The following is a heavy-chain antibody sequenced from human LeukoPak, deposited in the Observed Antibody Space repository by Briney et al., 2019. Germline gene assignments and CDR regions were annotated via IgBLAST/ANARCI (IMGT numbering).Heavy chain of an antibody. V-gene: IGHV1-46*01. CDR2: IDPSGGST. Sequence: ASVKVSCKASGYPFTSSYMNWVRQAPGQGLEWMGIIDPSGGSTRYAQKFQGRVTMTRDTSTSTVYMELSSLRSDDTALYYCARTVTTSSYYFDYWGQGTLVTVSS. D-gene: IGHD4-17*01. CDR3: ARTVTTSSYYFDY. J-gene: IGHJ4*02. CDR1: GYPFTSSY.